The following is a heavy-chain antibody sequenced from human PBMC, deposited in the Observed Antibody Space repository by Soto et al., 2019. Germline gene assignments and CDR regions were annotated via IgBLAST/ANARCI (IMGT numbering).Heavy chain of an antibody. CDR2: IYYSGST. CDR1: GGSISSCDYY. Sequence: PSETLSLTCTVSGGSISSCDYYWSWIRQPPGKGLEWIGYIYYSGSTYYNPPLKTRVTISVDTSKSQFSLTLSSVTAADTAVYYCARHVFTTVVRGFVTTFEYYGALDVWGRGTTVTVSS. J-gene: IGHJ6*02. CDR3: ARHVFTTVVRGFVTTFEYYGALDV. D-gene: IGHD3-10*01. V-gene: IGHV4-30-4*01.